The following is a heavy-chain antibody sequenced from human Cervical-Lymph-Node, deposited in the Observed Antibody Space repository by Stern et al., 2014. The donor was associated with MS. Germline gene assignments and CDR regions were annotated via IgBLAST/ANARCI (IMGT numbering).Heavy chain of an antibody. CDR3: ARSSSPSPYYYYGMDV. J-gene: IGHJ6*02. D-gene: IGHD6-13*01. CDR2: IWYDGSNK. Sequence: QVQLVQSGGGVVQPGRSLRLSCAASGFTFSSYGMHWVRQAPGKGLEWGAVIWYDGSNKYYADSVQGRFTIARDNSKNTLYLQMNSLRAEDTAVYYCARSSSPSPYYYYGMDVWGQGTTVTVSS. CDR1: GFTFSSYG. V-gene: IGHV3-33*01.